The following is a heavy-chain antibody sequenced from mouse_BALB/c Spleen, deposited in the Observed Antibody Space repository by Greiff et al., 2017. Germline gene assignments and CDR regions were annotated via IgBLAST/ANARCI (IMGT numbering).Heavy chain of an antibody. CDR1: GFDFSRYW. Sequence: EVQLVESGGGLVQPGGSLNLSCAASGFDFSRYWMSWARQAPGKGQEWIGEINPGSSTINYTPSLKDKFIISRDNAKNTLYLQMSKVRSEDTALYYCANGSSHYYAMDYWGQGTSVTVSS. CDR3: ANGSSHYYAMDY. V-gene: IGHV4-2*02. CDR2: INPGSSTI. J-gene: IGHJ4*01. D-gene: IGHD1-1*01.